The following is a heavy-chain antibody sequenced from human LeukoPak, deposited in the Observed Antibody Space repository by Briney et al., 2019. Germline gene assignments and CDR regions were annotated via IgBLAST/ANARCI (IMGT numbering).Heavy chain of an antibody. V-gene: IGHV3-48*03. D-gene: IGHD6-19*01. CDR2: ISSSGSTI. CDR1: GFTFSSYE. CDR3: ARVIAVAVGPFDY. Sequence: PGGSLRLSCSASGFTFSSYEMNWVRQAPGKGLEWVSYISSSGSTIYYADSVKGRFTIPRDNSKNTLYLQMNSMRAEDTAVYYCARVIAVAVGPFDYWGQGTLVTVSS. J-gene: IGHJ4*02.